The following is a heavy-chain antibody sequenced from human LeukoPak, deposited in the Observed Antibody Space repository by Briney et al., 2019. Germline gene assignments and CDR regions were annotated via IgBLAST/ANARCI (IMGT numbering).Heavy chain of an antibody. Sequence: ASLKVSCQATGYTFPSAGISCVRQAPGQCLEWLAWISAYKATTNYAQKLQCRVTMTTDRSTSTAYLALACLRSDGTAVYYCASDEGGIVVVVAAKAFDIWGHGTLVTVSS. CDR2: ISAYKATT. J-gene: IGHJ3*02. CDR1: GYTFPSAG. D-gene: IGHD2-15*01. V-gene: IGHV1-18*01. CDR3: ASDEGGIVVVVAAKAFDI.